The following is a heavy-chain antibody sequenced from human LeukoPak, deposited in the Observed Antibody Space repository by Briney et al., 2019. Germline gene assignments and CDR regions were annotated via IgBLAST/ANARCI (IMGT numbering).Heavy chain of an antibody. D-gene: IGHD2-21*01. Sequence: GGSLRLSCAVSGFTFSDYYMSWIRQAPGKGLEWVSYISSGGSTISHADSVKGRFTISRDNSKNIVYLQMNSLRAEDTAVYYCVGQRITLIQGSTDYWGQGTLVTVSS. CDR1: GFTFSDYY. J-gene: IGHJ4*02. CDR2: ISSGGSTI. V-gene: IGHV3-11*04. CDR3: VGQRITLIQGSTDY.